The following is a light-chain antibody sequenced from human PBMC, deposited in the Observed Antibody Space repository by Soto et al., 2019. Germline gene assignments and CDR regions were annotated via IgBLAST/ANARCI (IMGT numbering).Light chain of an antibody. CDR1: QGIGNY. V-gene: IGKV1-16*02. Sequence: DIQMTQSPSSLSASVGDRVTITCRASQGIGNYLAWFQKQPGKAPKSLIYGASTFHSGVPSKFSGSGSGTDFTLTIGSLQPEDFATYHCHQYNNYHPTFGGATKVEIK. J-gene: IGKJ4*01. CDR2: GAS. CDR3: HQYNNYHPT.